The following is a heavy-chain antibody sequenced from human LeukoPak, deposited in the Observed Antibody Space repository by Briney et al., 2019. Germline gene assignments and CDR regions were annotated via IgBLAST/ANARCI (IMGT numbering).Heavy chain of an antibody. CDR3: ARERVHFMDV. J-gene: IGHJ6*02. CDR2: ISYDGSNK. CDR1: GFTFSSYA. V-gene: IGHV3-30-3*01. D-gene: IGHD1-1*01. Sequence: PGRSLRLSCAASGFTFSSYAMHWVRQAPGKGLEWVAVISYDGSNKYYADSVKGRFTISRDNAKNSLYLQMNSLRDEDTAVYYCARERVHFMDVWGQGTTVTVSS.